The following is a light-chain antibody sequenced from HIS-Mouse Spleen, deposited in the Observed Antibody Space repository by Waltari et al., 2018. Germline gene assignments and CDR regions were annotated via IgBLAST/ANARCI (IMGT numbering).Light chain of an antibody. J-gene: IGLJ3*02. CDR2: EGS. CDR1: SSDVGSYHL. Sequence: QSALTQPASVSGSPGQSITISCTGTSSDVGSYHLVSWYQQHPGKAPKLRSYEGSKRPSGVCNRFSGSKSGNTASLTIAGLQAEDEADYDCCSYAGSSTWVFGGGTKLTVL. CDR3: CSYAGSSTWV. V-gene: IGLV2-23*01.